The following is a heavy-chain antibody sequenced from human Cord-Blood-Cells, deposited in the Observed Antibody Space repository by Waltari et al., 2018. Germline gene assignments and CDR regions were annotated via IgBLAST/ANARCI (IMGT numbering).Heavy chain of an antibody. CDR2: ISTSSGGR. Sequence: QVQLVQSGAEVKKPGASVKVSCKASGYTFTGYYMHWVRQAPGQGLEWAEWISTSSGGRKYAQKFQGRVTMTRDTSISTAYMELSRLGSDDTAVYYCARRGDQLGMDPLDYWGQGTLVTVSS. CDR3: ARRGDQLGMDPLDY. D-gene: IGHD7-27*01. V-gene: IGHV1-2*02. J-gene: IGHJ4*02. CDR1: GYTFTGYY.